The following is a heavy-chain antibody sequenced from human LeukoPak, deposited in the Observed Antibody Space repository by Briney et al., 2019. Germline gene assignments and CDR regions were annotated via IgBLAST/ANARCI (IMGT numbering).Heavy chain of an antibody. J-gene: IGHJ6*03. CDR3: AREAVDHEDYYYMDV. V-gene: IGHV4-59*01. D-gene: IGHD1-14*01. CDR1: GGSISSYY. Sequence: PSETLSLTCTVSGGSISSYYWSWIRQPPGKGLEWIGYIYYSGSTNYNPSLKSRVTISVDTSKNQFSLKLSSVTAADTAVYYCAREAVDHEDYYYMDVWGKGTTVTVSS. CDR2: IYYSGST.